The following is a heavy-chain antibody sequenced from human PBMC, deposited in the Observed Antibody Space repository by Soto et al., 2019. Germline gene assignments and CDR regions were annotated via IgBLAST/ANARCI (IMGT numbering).Heavy chain of an antibody. Sequence: QVQLVQSGAEVKKPGSSVKVSCKASGGTFSSYAISWVRQAPGQGLEWRGGIIPISGTANYAQKFQGRVTITADESTSTAYMELSSLRSKDTAVYYCARSQGSSTSLEIYYYYYYGMDVWGQGTTVTVSS. CDR2: IIPISGTA. D-gene: IGHD2-2*01. V-gene: IGHV1-69*01. CDR1: GGTFSSYA. CDR3: ARSQGSSTSLEIYYYYYYGMDV. J-gene: IGHJ6*02.